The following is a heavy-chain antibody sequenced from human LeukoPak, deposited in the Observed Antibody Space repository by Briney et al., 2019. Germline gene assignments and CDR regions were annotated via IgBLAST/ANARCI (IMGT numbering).Heavy chain of an antibody. V-gene: IGHV3-23*01. CDR2: ISGSGDST. CDR1: GFTFSSYA. D-gene: IGHD3-10*01. Sequence: PGGSLRLSXAASGFTFSSYAMSWVRQAPGKGLEWVSGISGSGDSTYYADSVKGRFTISRDNSKNTLYLQMNSLRAEDTAVYYCSKDETMVRGGSRPFWGQGTLVTVSS. J-gene: IGHJ4*02. CDR3: SKDETMVRGGSRPF.